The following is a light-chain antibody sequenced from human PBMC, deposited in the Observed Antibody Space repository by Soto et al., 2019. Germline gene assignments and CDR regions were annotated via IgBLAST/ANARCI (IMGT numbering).Light chain of an antibody. CDR2: DAS. Sequence: AVSLAQNTLSLXPGEXATLXXXXNHIIINYLASYQQKPSHSPILLIYDASNISTCIPAIFSCSWSEPDFNLTISSIGPEDFAVCYCQQRSNWPPLTFGGWTKVDIK. CDR1: HIIINY. V-gene: IGKV3-11*01. CDR3: QQRSNWPPLT. J-gene: IGKJ4*01.